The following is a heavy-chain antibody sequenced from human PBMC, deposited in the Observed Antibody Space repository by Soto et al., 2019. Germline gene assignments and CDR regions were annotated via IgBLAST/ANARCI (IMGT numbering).Heavy chain of an antibody. CDR1: GFTFSSYG. Sequence: GGSLRLSCAASGFTFSSYGMHWVRQAPGKGLEWVAVIWYDGSNKYYADSVKGRFTISRDNSKNTLYLQMNSLRAEDTAVYYCARDLGTYYDFWSGYYYYYYYGMDVWGQGTTVTVSS. CDR2: IWYDGSNK. D-gene: IGHD3-3*01. V-gene: IGHV3-33*01. CDR3: ARDLGTYYDFWSGYYYYYYYGMDV. J-gene: IGHJ6*02.